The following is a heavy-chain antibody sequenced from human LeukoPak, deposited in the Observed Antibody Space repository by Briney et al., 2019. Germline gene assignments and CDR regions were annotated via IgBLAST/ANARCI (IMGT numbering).Heavy chain of an antibody. CDR3: ASSGRGFYDSSGYPGGY. CDR1: GFTFSSYA. CDR2: IKQDGSEK. Sequence: GGSLRLSCAASGFTFSSYAMSWVRQAPGKGLEWVANIKQDGSEKYYVDAVKGRFTISRDNAKNSLYLQMNSLRAEDTAVYYCASSGRGFYDSSGYPGGYWGQGTLVTVSS. D-gene: IGHD3-22*01. J-gene: IGHJ4*02. V-gene: IGHV3-7*01.